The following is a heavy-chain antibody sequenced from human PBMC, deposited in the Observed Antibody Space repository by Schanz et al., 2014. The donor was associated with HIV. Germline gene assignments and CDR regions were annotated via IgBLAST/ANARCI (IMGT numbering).Heavy chain of an antibody. CDR1: GFVFRDFA. CDR3: ANEEVPNDY. V-gene: IGHV3-23*01. CDR2: ISGSGGGT. Sequence: EVQLLESGGDLAQPGDSLRLSCVASGFVFRDFAMAWVRQAPGKGLEWVSAISGSGGGTFYADSVKGRFTISRDNSKNTVYLQMNTLRAEDTAVYYCANEEVPNDYWGQGTLVTVSS. J-gene: IGHJ4*02.